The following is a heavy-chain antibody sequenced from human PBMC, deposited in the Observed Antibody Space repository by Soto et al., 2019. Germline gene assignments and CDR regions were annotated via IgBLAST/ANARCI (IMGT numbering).Heavy chain of an antibody. CDR3: ARTFNYDFWSGYYNGVFDY. J-gene: IGHJ4*02. V-gene: IGHV4-59*08. CDR1: GGSFSGHY. Sequence: SETLSLTCAVYGGSFSGHYWSWIRQPPGKGLEWIGYIYYSGSTNYNPSLKSRVTISVDTSKNQFSLKLSSVTAADTAVYYCARTFNYDFWSGYYNGVFDYWGQGTLVTVSS. CDR2: IYYSGST. D-gene: IGHD3-3*01.